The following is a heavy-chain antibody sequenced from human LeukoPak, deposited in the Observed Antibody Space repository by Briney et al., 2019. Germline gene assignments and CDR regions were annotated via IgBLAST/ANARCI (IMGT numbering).Heavy chain of an antibody. V-gene: IGHV1-46*01. CDR3: AGMLLRPAANINDAFDI. J-gene: IGHJ3*02. Sequence: ASVKVSCKASGYTFTSYYMHWVRQAPGQGLEWMGIINPSGGSTSYAQKFQGRVTMTRDTSTSTVYMELSSLRSEDTAVYYCAGMLLRPAANINDAFDIWGQGTMVTVSS. D-gene: IGHD2-2*01. CDR1: GYTFTSYY. CDR2: INPSGGST.